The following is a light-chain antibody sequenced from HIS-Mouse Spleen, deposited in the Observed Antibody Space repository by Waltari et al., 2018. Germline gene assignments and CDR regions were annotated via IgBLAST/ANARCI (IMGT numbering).Light chain of an antibody. CDR1: KLGDKY. J-gene: IGLJ2*01. CDR2: QDS. V-gene: IGLV3-1*01. Sequence: SYELTQPPSVSVSPGQTASITCSGDKLGDKYACWYQQKPGQSPVLVIYQDSKRPSGSPWRFSGSNPGNTATLTISGTQAMDEADYYCQAWDSSYSVFGGGTKLTVL. CDR3: QAWDSSYSV.